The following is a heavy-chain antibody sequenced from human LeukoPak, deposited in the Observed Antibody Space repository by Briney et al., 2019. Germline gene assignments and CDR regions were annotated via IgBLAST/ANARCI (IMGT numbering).Heavy chain of an antibody. J-gene: IGHJ4*02. Sequence: GGSLRLSCAASGFTFSSYAMNWVRQAPGKGLEWVSYLSSTGDIYYADSVKGRFTISRDNAQNSLYLQMNSLRVEDTAVYYCARDYNWGFDYWGQGTLVTVSS. V-gene: IGHV3-69-1*01. CDR1: GFTFSSYA. CDR2: LSSTGDI. CDR3: ARDYNWGFDY. D-gene: IGHD3-16*01.